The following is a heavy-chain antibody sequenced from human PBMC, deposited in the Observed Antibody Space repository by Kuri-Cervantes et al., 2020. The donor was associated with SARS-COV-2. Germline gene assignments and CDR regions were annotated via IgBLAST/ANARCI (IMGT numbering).Heavy chain of an antibody. CDR3: AKDPAPDCSSRGCSFDS. J-gene: IGHJ4*02. CDR1: GFTFSSYA. Sequence: GSLRLSCAASGFTFSSYAMHWVRQAPGKGLEWVALTSFDGTKKYYADSVKGRVTISRDNSKSTLYLQLNSLRPEDTGTYYCAKDPAPDCSSRGCSFDSWGQGTLVTVSS. D-gene: IGHD2-21*01. V-gene: IGHV3-30*04. CDR2: TSFDGTKK.